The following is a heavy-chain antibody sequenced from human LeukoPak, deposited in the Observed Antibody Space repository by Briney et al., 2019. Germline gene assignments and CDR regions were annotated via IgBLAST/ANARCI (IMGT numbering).Heavy chain of an antibody. J-gene: IGHJ3*02. CDR2: IYHSGST. Sequence: SETLSLTCAVSGYSISSGYYWGWIRQPPGKGLEGIGSIYHSGSTYYTPSLKSRVTISVDTSKNQFSLKLSSVTAADTAVYYCARVWELLPGSFDIWGQGTMVTVSS. CDR3: ARVWELLPGSFDI. D-gene: IGHD1-26*01. CDR1: GYSISSGYY. V-gene: IGHV4-38-2*01.